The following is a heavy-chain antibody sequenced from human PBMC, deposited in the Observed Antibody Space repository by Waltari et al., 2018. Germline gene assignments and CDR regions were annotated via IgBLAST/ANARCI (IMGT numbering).Heavy chain of an antibody. CDR2: IYYRWST. Sequence: QVQLQESGPGLVKPSKTLSLTCTFSGGSISSGGYYWSWSRPHPGKGLEWIGYIYYRWSTYYNPSLKSQVTISVDTSKNQFSLKLGSVTAADTAVYYCARLTSPPYCSGGSCYAIYFDYWGQGTLVTVSS. J-gene: IGHJ4*02. D-gene: IGHD2-15*01. V-gene: IGHV4-31*01. CDR1: GGSISSGGYY. CDR3: ARLTSPPYCSGGSCYAIYFDY.